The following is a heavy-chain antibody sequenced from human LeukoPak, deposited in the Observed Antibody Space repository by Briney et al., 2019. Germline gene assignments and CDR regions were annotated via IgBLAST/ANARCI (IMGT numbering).Heavy chain of an antibody. J-gene: IGHJ4*02. V-gene: IGHV4-39*01. CDR2: INYSGST. D-gene: IGHD3-10*01. CDR3: ARRDTYGPGSYEFDN. Sequence: PSETLSLTCTVSSGSISSNSYYWAWIRQPPGKGLEWIGSINYSGSTYYNPFLKSRVTRAVDTSKNQFSLRLSSVTDADTAVFYCARRDTYGPGSYEFDNWGQGTLVTVSS. CDR1: SGSISSNSYY.